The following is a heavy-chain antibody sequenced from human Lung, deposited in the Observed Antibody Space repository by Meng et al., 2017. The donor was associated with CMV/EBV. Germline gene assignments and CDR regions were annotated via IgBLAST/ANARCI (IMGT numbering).Heavy chain of an antibody. CDR2: IYHSGST. V-gene: IGHV4-4*02. J-gene: IGHJ4*02. Sequence: QVQLQESGPGPVNPSGTLSLTCAVSGGSISSSNWWSWVRQPPGKGLEWIGEIYHSGSTNYNPSLKSRVTISVDKSKNQFSLKLSSVTAADTAVYYCASFPPPGKQWLVTDYWGQGTLVTVSS. D-gene: IGHD6-19*01. CDR1: GGSISSSNW. CDR3: ASFPPPGKQWLVTDY.